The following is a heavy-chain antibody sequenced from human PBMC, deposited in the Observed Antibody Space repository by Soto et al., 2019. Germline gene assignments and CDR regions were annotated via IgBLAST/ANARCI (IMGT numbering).Heavy chain of an antibody. Sequence: GGSLRLSCAASGFTFSSYSMNWVRQAPGKGLEWVSSISSSSSYIYYADSVKGRFTISRDNAKNSLYLQMNSLRAEDTAVYYCARVRARPSYGLNWFDPWGQGTLVTVSS. D-gene: IGHD6-6*01. CDR3: ARVRARPSYGLNWFDP. V-gene: IGHV3-21*01. J-gene: IGHJ5*02. CDR1: GFTFSSYS. CDR2: ISSSSSYI.